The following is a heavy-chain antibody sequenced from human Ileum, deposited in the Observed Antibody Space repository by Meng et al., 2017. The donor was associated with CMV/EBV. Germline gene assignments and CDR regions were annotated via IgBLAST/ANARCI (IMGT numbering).Heavy chain of an antibody. CDR1: GGTFSSYA. V-gene: IGHV1-69*10. J-gene: IGHJ5*02. Sequence: SVKVSCKASGGTFSSYAISWVRQAPGQGLEWMGGIIPILGIANYEQKFQGRVTITAEKSTSIAYMDLSSLRSEETAVYYCARGGGYCSSTSCLQTSWFDPWGQGTLVTVSS. CDR3: ARGGGYCSSTSCLQTSWFDP. CDR2: IIPILGIA. D-gene: IGHD2-2*01.